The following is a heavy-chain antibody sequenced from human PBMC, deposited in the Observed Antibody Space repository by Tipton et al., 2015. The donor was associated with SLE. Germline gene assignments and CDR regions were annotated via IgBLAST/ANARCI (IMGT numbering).Heavy chain of an antibody. CDR1: GGSISSDSYY. CDR3: ARGGLYETSAYSVGFDI. J-gene: IGHJ3*02. CDR2: IHSHDGTT. D-gene: IGHD3-22*01. V-gene: IGHV4-61*09. Sequence: TLSLTCSVSGGSISSDSYYWTWIRQPAGKGLEWIGHIHSHDGTTNYKSSLQSRVTISLDTSNNQFSLRLHSVTVADTAVYYCARGGLYETSAYSVGFDIWGQGTLVTVSP.